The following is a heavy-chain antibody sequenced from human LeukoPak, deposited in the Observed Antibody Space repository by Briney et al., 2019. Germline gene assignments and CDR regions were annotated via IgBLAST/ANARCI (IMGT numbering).Heavy chain of an antibody. Sequence: GGSLRLSCAVSGITLSNYGMSWVRQAPGKGLEWVAGIGVGGTTYYADSVKGRFTISRDTSKNTLYLQMYSLRAEDTAVYYCAKTQGYYDCWGQGTLVTVSS. V-gene: IGHV3-23*01. D-gene: IGHD3-22*01. CDR2: IGVGGTT. CDR3: AKTQGYYDC. J-gene: IGHJ4*02. CDR1: GITLSNYG.